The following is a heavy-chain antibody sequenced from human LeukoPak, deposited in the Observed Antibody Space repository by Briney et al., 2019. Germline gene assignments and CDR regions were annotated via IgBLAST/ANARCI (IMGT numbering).Heavy chain of an antibody. V-gene: IGHV3-7*04. Sequence: GVSLRLSCAASGFTFSTYWMSWVPHAPGRALEGVANIKHDGSEKFYVDSVRGRFTISRDNAKNSLYLQLNSLRAEDTALYYCARITGIEAAGDYWGQGTLVTVSS. CDR3: ARITGIEAAGDY. D-gene: IGHD6-13*01. J-gene: IGHJ4*02. CDR2: IKHDGSEK. CDR1: GFTFSTYW.